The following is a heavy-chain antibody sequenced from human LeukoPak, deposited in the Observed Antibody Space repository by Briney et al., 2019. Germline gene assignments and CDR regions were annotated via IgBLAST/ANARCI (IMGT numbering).Heavy chain of an antibody. D-gene: IGHD6-13*01. CDR3: AREGADDSSWYFYFDS. V-gene: IGHV4-34*01. J-gene: IGHJ4*02. Sequence: PSETLSLTCAVYGGSFRGYYGSCSRHPPGKGLEWIGEINHSGSTNYNPSLKSRVTISVDTSKNQFSLKLSSVTAADTAVYYCAREGADDSSWYFYFDSWGQGTLVTVSS. CDR2: INHSGST. CDR1: GGSFRGYY.